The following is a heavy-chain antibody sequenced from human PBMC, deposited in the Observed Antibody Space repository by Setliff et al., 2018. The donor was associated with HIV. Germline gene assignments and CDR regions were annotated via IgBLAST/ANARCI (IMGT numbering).Heavy chain of an antibody. V-gene: IGHV4-59*11. CDR1: GDFSNIQW. CDR2: IHHSGST. Sequence: SETLSLTCTVSGDFSNIQWWTWMRQSPGLGLQWIGSIHHSGSTYYDPSLKNRVTLSVDTSNSQVSLTLTSMTAADTAVYYCARDVGLCGVDCWPYFYFDLWGRGNLVTVSS. CDR3: ARDVGLCGVDCWPYFYFDL. J-gene: IGHJ2*01. D-gene: IGHD2-21*02.